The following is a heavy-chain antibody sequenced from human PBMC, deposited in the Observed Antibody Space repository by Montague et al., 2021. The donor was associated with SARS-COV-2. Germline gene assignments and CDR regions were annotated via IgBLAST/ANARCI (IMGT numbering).Heavy chain of an antibody. CDR3: ARHRITIFLGRMFDY. J-gene: IGHJ4*02. CDR1: GGSIRSSSYY. V-gene: IGHV4-39*01. D-gene: IGHD3-9*01. Sequence: SETLSLTCTVSGGSIRSSSYYWGWIRQPPGKGLDWLVSIYYSGXTXYXXXXKXRVTISVYTSKNQFSLKLSSVTAADTAVYYCARHRITIFLGRMFDYWGQGTLVTVSS. CDR2: IYYSGXT.